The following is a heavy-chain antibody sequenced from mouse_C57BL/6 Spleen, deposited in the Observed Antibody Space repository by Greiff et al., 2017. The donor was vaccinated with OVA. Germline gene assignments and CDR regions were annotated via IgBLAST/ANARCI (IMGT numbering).Heavy chain of an antibody. CDR3: ARSDDGYWYFDV. V-gene: IGHV1-26*01. CDR2: INPNNGGT. Sequence: EVQLQQSGPELVKPGASVKISCKASGYTFTDYYMHWVKQSHGESLEWIGNINPNNGGTSYNQKFKGKATMTVDKSSSTAYLELRSLTSEDSAVYYCARSDDGYWYFDVWGKGTTVTVSS. J-gene: IGHJ1*03. CDR1: GYTFTDYY. D-gene: IGHD2-3*01.